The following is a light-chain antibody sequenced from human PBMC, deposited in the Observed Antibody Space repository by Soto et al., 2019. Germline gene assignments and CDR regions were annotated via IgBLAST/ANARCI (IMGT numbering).Light chain of an antibody. J-gene: IGLJ1*01. CDR3: SSYTSSDTLEV. CDR1: SEDIGAYDY. Sequence: QSVLTQPASVSASPGQSIFISCTGTSEDIGAYDYVSWYQQHPGKAPKLILYAVINRPSGVSSRFSGSKSGNTASLNISGVQPEDEADHYRSSYTSSDTLEVFGTGTKVTVL. V-gene: IGLV2-14*01. CDR2: AVI.